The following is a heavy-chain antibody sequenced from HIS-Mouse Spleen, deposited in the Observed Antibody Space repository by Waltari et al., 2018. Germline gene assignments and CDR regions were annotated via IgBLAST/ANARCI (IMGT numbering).Heavy chain of an antibody. CDR1: GGSFSGYY. J-gene: IGHJ4*02. V-gene: IGHV4-34*01. CDR3: ASALYSSGLGY. Sequence: QVQLQQWGAGLLKPSETLSLTCAVYGGSFSGYYWSWIRQPPGKGLEWIGEINHSGSTNYNPSLKSRVTISVDTSKIQFSLKLSSVTAADTAVYYCASALYSSGLGYWGQGTLVTVSS. D-gene: IGHD6-19*01. CDR2: INHSGST.